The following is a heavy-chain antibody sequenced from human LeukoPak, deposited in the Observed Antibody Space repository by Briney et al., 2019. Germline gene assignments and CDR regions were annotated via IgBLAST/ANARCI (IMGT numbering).Heavy chain of an antibody. V-gene: IGHV4-4*07. Sequence: PSETLPLTCTVSGGSISSYYWSWIRQPAGKGLEWIGRIYTSGSTNYNPSLKSRVTMSVDTSKNQFSLKLSSVTAADTAVYYCAREIRVRYYYYMDVWGKGTTVTVSS. J-gene: IGHJ6*03. D-gene: IGHD4-11*01. CDR3: AREIRVRYYYYMDV. CDR1: GGSISSYY. CDR2: IYTSGST.